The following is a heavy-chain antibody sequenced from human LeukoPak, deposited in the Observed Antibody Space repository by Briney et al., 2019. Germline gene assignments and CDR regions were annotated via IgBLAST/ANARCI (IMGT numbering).Heavy chain of an antibody. J-gene: IGHJ5*02. D-gene: IGHD3-10*01. CDR3: ARGRGTLTLPGGFDP. Sequence: PGGSLRLSCAASGFNFNSYTMNWVRQAPGKGLQWVANILASGSPTYYADSVKGRFIISRDNSTNTVYLQMNSLRVEDTAVYYCARGRGTLTLPGGFDPWGQGTLVTVSS. V-gene: IGHV3-23*05. CDR1: GFNFNSYT. CDR2: ILASGSPT.